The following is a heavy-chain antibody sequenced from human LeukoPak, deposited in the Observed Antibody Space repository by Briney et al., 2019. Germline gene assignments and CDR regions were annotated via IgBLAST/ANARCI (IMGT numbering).Heavy chain of an antibody. V-gene: IGHV7-4-1*02. J-gene: IGHJ6*02. CDR2: INTNTGNP. CDR1: GYTFTSYA. CDR3: ARQAAAAPYYYYGMDV. D-gene: IGHD6-13*01. Sequence: ASVKVSCKASGYTFTSYAMNWVRQAPGQGLEWMGWINTNTGNPTYAQGFTGRFVFSLDTSVSTAYLQISSLKAEDTAVYYCARQAAAAPYYYYGMDVWGQGTTVTVSS.